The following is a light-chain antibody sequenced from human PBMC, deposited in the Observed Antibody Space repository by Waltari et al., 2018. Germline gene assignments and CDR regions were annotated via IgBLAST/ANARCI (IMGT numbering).Light chain of an antibody. CDR2: EDI. V-gene: IGLV3-10*01. J-gene: IGLJ2*01. CDR1: ALPKKY. CDR3: SSTDTSGNHRV. Sequence: SYELTQPPSVSVSPGQTARITCSGDALPKKYTYWYQQTAGQAPLPVIYEDIKRPSGIPERFSGSSSGTMATLTISGAHVEDEADYYCSSTDTSGNHRVFGGGTKLTVL.